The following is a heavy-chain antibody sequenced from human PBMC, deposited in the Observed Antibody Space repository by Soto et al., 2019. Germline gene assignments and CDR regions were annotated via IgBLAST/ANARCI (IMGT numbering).Heavy chain of an antibody. CDR2: ISSSGSTI. J-gene: IGHJ6*03. CDR1: GFTFSDYY. V-gene: IGHV3-11*01. Sequence: NPGGSLRLSCAASGFTFSDYYMSWIRQAPGKGLEWVSYISSSGSTIYYADSVKGRFTISRDNAKNSLYLQMNSLRAEDTAVYYCARAKETHVYSTNGHYYYMDVWGKGTTVTVSS. D-gene: IGHD2-8*01. CDR3: ARAKETHVYSTNGHYYYMDV.